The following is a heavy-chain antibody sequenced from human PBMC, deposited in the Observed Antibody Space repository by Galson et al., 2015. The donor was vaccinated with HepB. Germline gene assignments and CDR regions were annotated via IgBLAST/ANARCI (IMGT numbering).Heavy chain of an antibody. Sequence: SLRLSCAASGFTFSTYLMHWVRQAPGKGLVWVSRINGGGSSTNYADSVKGRFTISRDNAKNTLYLQMNSLRAEDTAVYYCARGGCSDTSCLDFWGQGTLVTVSS. J-gene: IGHJ4*02. V-gene: IGHV3-74*01. CDR1: GFTFSTYL. D-gene: IGHD2-2*01. CDR2: INGGGSST. CDR3: ARGGCSDTSCLDF.